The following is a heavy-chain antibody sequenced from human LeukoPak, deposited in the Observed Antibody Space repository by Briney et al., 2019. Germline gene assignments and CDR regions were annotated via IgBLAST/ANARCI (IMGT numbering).Heavy chain of an antibody. Sequence: SETLSLTCTVSGGSVSSSSYYWGWIRQPPGKGLEWIGSIYYSGSTYYNPSLKSRVTISVDTSKNQFSLKLSSVTAADTAVYYCARRSSMVRGVIRPANWGQGTLVTVSS. CDR2: IYYSGST. CDR1: GGSVSSSSYY. V-gene: IGHV4-39*01. J-gene: IGHJ4*02. CDR3: ARRSSMVRGVIRPAN. D-gene: IGHD3-10*01.